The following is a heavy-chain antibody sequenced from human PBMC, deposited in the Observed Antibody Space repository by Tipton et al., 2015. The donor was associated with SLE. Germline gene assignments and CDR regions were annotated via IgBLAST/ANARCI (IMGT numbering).Heavy chain of an antibody. CDR3: ARDSSGYSIFFDY. V-gene: IGHV4-61*05. J-gene: IGHJ4*02. CDR1: GGSISSSSYY. CDR2: IYYSGST. Sequence: TLSLTCTVSGGSISSSSYYWSWIRQPPGKGLEWIGYIYYSGSTNYNPSLKSRVTISVDTSKNQFSLKLSSVTAADTAVYYCARDSSGYSIFFDYWGQGTLVTVSS. D-gene: IGHD3-22*01.